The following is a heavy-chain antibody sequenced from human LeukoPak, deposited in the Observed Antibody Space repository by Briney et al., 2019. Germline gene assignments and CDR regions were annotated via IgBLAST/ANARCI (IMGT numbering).Heavy chain of an antibody. V-gene: IGHV4-4*07. J-gene: IGHJ4*02. D-gene: IGHD3-22*01. CDR2: IYTSGST. CDR1: GGSISSYY. Sequence: SETLSLTCTVSGGSISSYYWSWIRQPAGKGLEWIGRIYTSGSTNYNPSLKSRVTISVDTSKNQFSLRLRSVTAADTAVYYCARVTGYMIEDYFDYWGQGTLVTVSS. CDR3: ARVTGYMIEDYFDY.